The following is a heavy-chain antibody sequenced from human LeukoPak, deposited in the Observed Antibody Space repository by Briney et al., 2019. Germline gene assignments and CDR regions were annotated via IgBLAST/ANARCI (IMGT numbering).Heavy chain of an antibody. CDR1: GASISSYY. D-gene: IGHD5-24*01. J-gene: IGHJ4*02. V-gene: IGHV4-59*01. CDR2: IYYSGST. Sequence: SETLSLTCTVSGASISSYYWTWIRQPPGKGLERIGYIYYSGSTNYNPSLKSRVTISVDTSKNQFSLKLSSVTAADTAVYYCARGVEYFDYWGQGTLVTVSS. CDR3: ARGVEYFDY.